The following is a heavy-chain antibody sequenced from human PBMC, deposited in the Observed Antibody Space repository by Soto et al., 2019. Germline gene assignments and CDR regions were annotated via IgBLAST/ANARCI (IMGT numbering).Heavy chain of an antibody. D-gene: IGHD4-17*01. CDR3: ARRHYGDSYDY. CDR2: IYYSGST. J-gene: IGHJ4*02. CDR1: GGSISSYY. V-gene: IGHV4-59*08. Sequence: SETLSLTCTVSGGSISSYYWSWIRQPPGKGLEWIGYIYYSGSTNYNPSLKSRVTISVDTSKNQFSLRLSSVTAADTAAYYCARRHYGDSYDYWGQGTLVTVSS.